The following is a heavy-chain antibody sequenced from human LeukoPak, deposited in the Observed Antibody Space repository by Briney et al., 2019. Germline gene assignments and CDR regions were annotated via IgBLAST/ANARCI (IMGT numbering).Heavy chain of an antibody. CDR2: ITYSGST. CDR3: ARHPSSSGLCYFDY. Sequence: PSETLSLTCTVSGGSISSYYWSWIRQPPGKGLEWIGYITYSGSTKYNPSLKSRVTISVDTSKNQFSLKVSSVTAADTAFYYCARHPSSSGLCYFDYWGQGTLVTVSS. J-gene: IGHJ4*02. CDR1: GGSISSYY. D-gene: IGHD6-19*01. V-gene: IGHV4-59*08.